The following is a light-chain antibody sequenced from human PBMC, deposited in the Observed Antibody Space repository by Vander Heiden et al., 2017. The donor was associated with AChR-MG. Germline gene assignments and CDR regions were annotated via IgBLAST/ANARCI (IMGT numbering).Light chain of an antibody. CDR2: GAS. V-gene: IGKV3-20*01. CDR1: QSVSSSS. CDR3: QQYGSSFT. J-gene: IGKJ3*01. Sequence: EIVLTQSPGTLSLSPGERATLSCRASQSVSSSSLAWYQQKPGQAPRLLIYGASTRAVGIPDRFGGSGSGTDFTLTISRLEPEDFAVYYCQQYGSSFTFGPGTKVDIK.